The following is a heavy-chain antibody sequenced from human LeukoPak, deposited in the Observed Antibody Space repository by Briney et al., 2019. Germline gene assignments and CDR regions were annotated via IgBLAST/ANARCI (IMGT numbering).Heavy chain of an antibody. CDR1: GGSISSYY. V-gene: IGHV4-59*01. CDR3: ARAPLYQLPSY. D-gene: IGHD2-2*01. Sequence: SETLSLTCTVSGGSISSYYWSWIRQPPGKGLEWIGYIYYSGSTNYNPSLKSRVTISVDTSKNQFSLKLSSVTAADTAVYYCARAPLYQLPSYWGQGTLVTVSS. CDR2: IYYSGST. J-gene: IGHJ4*02.